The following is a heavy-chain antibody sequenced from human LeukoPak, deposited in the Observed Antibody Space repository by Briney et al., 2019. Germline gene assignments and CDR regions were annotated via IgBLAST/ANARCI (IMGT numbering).Heavy chain of an antibody. CDR3: ARSISGTYGNFDY. V-gene: IGHV4-59*08. CDR2: IYFSGST. CDR1: GGSISGYY. Sequence: SETLSLTCTVSGGSISGYYWTWIRQPPGKGLEWVGFIYFSGSTSYNPSLKSRVTISVDMSKNQFSLKLSSVTAADTAVYYCARSISGTYGNFDYWGQGTLVTVSS. J-gene: IGHJ4*02. D-gene: IGHD6-19*01.